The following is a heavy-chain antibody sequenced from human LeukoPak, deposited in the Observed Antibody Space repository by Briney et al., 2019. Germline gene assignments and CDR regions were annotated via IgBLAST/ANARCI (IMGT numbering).Heavy chain of an antibody. V-gene: IGHV3-53*01. CDR2: FYSDGST. CDR1: GFTVSSAY. D-gene: IGHD1-26*01. Sequence: PGGSLRLPCAASGFTVSSAYMSWVRQAPGKGLEWVSVFYSDGSTYYADSVKGRITISRDNSKNTLYLQMNSLRAEDTAVYCCARGVGGAVPLTDWGQGTLVTVSS. CDR3: ARGVGGAVPLTD. J-gene: IGHJ4*02.